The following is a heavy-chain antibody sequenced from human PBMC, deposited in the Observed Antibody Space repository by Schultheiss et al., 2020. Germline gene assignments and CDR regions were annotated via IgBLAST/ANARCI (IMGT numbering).Heavy chain of an antibody. J-gene: IGHJ5*02. CDR2: INHSGST. V-gene: IGHV4-34*01. CDR3: ARLGVVPAAIRGYNWFDP. D-gene: IGHD2-2*02. CDR1: GGSFSGYY. Sequence: GSLRLSCAVYGGSFSGYYWSWIRQPPGKGLEWIGEINHSGSTNYNPSLKSRVTISVDTSKNQFSLKLSSVTAADTAVYYCARLGVVPAAIRGYNWFDPWGQGTLVTVSS.